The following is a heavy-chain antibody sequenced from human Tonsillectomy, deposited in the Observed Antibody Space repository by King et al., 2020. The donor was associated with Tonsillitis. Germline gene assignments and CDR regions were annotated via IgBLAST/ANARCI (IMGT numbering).Heavy chain of an antibody. J-gene: IGHJ5*02. D-gene: IGHD3-10*01. CDR3: ANGLYGSGSSFLNNWFDP. CDR1: GGTFSSYA. V-gene: IGHV1-69*09. Sequence: VQLVESGAEVKKPGSSVKVSCKASGGTFSSYAISWVRQAPGQGLEWMGRIIPILGIANYAQKFQGRVTITADKSTSTAYMELSSLRSEDTAVYYCANGLYGSGSSFLNNWFDPWGQGTLVTVSS. CDR2: IIPILGIA.